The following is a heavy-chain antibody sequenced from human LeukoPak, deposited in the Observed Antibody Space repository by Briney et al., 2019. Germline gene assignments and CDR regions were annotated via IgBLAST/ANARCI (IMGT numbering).Heavy chain of an antibody. V-gene: IGHV4-34*01. Sequence: SETLSLTCTVSGGSFNDYQWTWVRQSPGQGLEWIGEIYYSGSTRYNPSIESRVTISVDTSKNQFSLKLSSVTAADTAVYYCARGGNYDWFDPWGQGTLVTVSS. CDR1: GGSFNDYQ. J-gene: IGHJ5*02. CDR3: ARGGNYDWFDP. D-gene: IGHD4-11*01. CDR2: IYYSGST.